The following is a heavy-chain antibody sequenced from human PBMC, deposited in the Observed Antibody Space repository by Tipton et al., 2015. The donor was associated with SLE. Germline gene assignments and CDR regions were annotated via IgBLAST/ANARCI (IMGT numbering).Heavy chain of an antibody. CDR1: GFTLSSYE. Sequence: SLRLSCAVSGFTLSSYEINWVRQAPGKGLEWISYISSSGRTTSYADSLKGRSTISRDTARNSVFLQMHSLRAEDTAVYFCARVAITEYYDYYMDVWGQGTTVTVSS. CDR3: ARVAITEYYDYYMDV. D-gene: IGHD2-21*01. V-gene: IGHV3-48*03. CDR2: ISSSGRTT. J-gene: IGHJ6*03.